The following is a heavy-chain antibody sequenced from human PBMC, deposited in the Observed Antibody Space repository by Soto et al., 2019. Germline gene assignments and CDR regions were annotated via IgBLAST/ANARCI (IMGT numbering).Heavy chain of an antibody. J-gene: IGHJ5*02. Sequence: LSLTCAASGFTFSGYWMSWVRQAPGKGLEWVANIKEDGSEKNYVDSVRGRFTISRDNAKNSLSLQMNSLRAEDTTVYYCLCQTIDPWGQGTLVTVSS. CDR3: LCQTIDP. CDR2: IKEDGSEK. V-gene: IGHV3-7*02. D-gene: IGHD3-10*02. CDR1: GFTFSGYW.